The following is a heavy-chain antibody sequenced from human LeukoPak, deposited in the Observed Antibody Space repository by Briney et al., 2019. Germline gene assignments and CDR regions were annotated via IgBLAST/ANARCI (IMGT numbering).Heavy chain of an antibody. Sequence: GESLKISCKGSGYTFASYLIGWVPQIPGKGLEWMGIIYPGDSETRYSPSFQGQVTISADKSISTAYLQWSSLKASDTAMYYCVRTSSTWYGDYWGQGTLVTVSS. D-gene: IGHD6-13*01. J-gene: IGHJ4*02. CDR2: IYPGDSET. CDR3: VRTSSTWYGDY. CDR1: GYTFASYL. V-gene: IGHV5-51*01.